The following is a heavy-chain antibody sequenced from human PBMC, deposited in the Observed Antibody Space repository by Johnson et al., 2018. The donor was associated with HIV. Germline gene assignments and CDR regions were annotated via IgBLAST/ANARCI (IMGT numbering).Heavy chain of an antibody. Sequence: VLLVESGGGVVRPGGSLRLSCAASGFTFDDYGMSWVRQAPGKGLEWVSGINWNGGGTGYVDSVKGRFTISRDNAKNSLYLQMNSLRAEDTAVYYCASSSSSWTSDPDDAFDIWGQGTMVTVSS. CDR1: GFTFDDYG. V-gene: IGHV3-20*04. CDR3: ASSSSSWTSDPDDAFDI. D-gene: IGHD6-13*01. CDR2: INWNGGGT. J-gene: IGHJ3*02.